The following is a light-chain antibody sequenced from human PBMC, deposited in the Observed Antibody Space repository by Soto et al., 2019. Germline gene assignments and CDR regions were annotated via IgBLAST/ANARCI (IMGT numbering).Light chain of an antibody. J-gene: IGKJ1*01. Sequence: DMHVTHAPSTVPASVGDRVTITCRASQSLSSWLAWYQQKPGKAPKLLIHDASSLESGVPSRFSGRGSGTEFTLTISSLQPDDFATYYCHHYNSYSPPFGQATTVDIK. CDR3: HHYNSYSPP. V-gene: IGKV1-5*01. CDR1: QSLSSW. CDR2: DAS.